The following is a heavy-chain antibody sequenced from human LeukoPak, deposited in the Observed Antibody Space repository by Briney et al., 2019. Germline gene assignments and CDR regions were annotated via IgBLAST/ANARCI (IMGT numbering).Heavy chain of an antibody. D-gene: IGHD5-12*01. J-gene: IGHJ3*02. CDR1: GFTFTSSA. CDR3: AKDYSGYHEGDAFDI. CDR2: IVVGSGNT. Sequence: SVKVSRMASGFTFTSSAVQWVRQARGQRLEWIGWIVVGSGNTNYAQKFQERVTITRDMSTSTVYMELSSLRSEDTAVYYCAKDYSGYHEGDAFDIWGQGTMVTVSS. V-gene: IGHV1-58*01.